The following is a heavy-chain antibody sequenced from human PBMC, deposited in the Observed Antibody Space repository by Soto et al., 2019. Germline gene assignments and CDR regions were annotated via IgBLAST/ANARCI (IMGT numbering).Heavy chain of an antibody. Sequence: GASVKVSCKASGYTFTGYYMHWVRQAPGQGLEWMGWINPNSGGTNYAQKFQGWVTMTRDTSISTAYMELSRLRSDDTAVYYCARDRAAAGPVVLSLYGMDVWGQGTTVTVSS. CDR3: ARDRAAAGPVVLSLYGMDV. CDR1: GYTFTGYY. V-gene: IGHV1-2*04. D-gene: IGHD6-13*01. J-gene: IGHJ6*02. CDR2: INPNSGGT.